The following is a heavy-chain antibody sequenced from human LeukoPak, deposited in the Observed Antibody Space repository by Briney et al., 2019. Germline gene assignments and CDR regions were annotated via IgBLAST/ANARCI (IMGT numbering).Heavy chain of an antibody. J-gene: IGHJ4*02. CDR2: ISYSGST. CDR1: GGSISSSSYY. D-gene: IGHD1-26*01. CDR3: ATMEPTLNDY. V-gene: IGHV4-39*01. Sequence: SETLSLTCSVSGGSISSSSYYWGWIRQPPGKGLEWIGTISYSGSTYYSPSLKSRVTISVDTSKNQFSLRLSSVTAADTAVYYCATMEPTLNDYWGQGTLVTVSS.